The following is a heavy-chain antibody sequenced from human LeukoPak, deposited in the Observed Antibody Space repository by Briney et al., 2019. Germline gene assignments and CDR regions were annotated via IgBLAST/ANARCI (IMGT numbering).Heavy chain of an antibody. CDR1: GYTFTGYY. V-gene: IGHV1-2*02. D-gene: IGHD6-19*01. J-gene: IGHJ4*02. CDR2: INPNSGGT. Sequence: ASVTVSCKASGYTFTGYYMHWVRQAPGQGLEWMGWINPNSGGTNYAQKFQGRVTMTRDTSISTAYMELSRLRSDDTAVYYCARVEQQWLVLFDYWGQGTLVTVSS. CDR3: ARVEQQWLVLFDY.